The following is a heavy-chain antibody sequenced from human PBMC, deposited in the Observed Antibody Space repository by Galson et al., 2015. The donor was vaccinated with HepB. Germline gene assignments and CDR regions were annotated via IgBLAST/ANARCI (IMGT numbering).Heavy chain of an antibody. Sequence: PPGKGLEWIGEINHSGSTNYNPSLKSRVTISVDTSKKQFSLKMTSVTAADTAVYYCARPVGRAGMTTDVWGQGTTVTVSS. CDR3: ARPVGRAGMTTDV. V-gene: IGHV4-34*01. CDR2: INHSGST. D-gene: IGHD1-26*01. J-gene: IGHJ6*02.